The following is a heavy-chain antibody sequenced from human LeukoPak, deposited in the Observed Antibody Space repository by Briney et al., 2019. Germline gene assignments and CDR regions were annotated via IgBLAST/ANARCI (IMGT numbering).Heavy chain of an antibody. CDR2: IYYSGST. CDR3: ARLHDYGRGDY. Sequence: SETLSLTCTVSGGSISSYYWGWIRQPPGKGLEWVGSIYYSGSTYYNPSLKSRVTISVDTSKNQFSLKLSSMTAADTAVYYCARLHDYGRGDYWGQGTLVTVSS. D-gene: IGHD4-17*01. CDR1: GGSISSYY. V-gene: IGHV4-39*07. J-gene: IGHJ4*02.